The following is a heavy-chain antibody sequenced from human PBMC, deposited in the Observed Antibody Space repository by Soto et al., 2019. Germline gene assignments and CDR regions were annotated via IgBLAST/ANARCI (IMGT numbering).Heavy chain of an antibody. D-gene: IGHD6-19*01. CDR1: GADINTYS. Sequence: SETLSLTCSVSGADINTYSWTWIRQPAGKGLEWIGRIYTSASINYNPSLKGRVTLSVDTSTNQVSLRLASVTAADTAIYYCARDREAGYNFYYGMDVWGQGPTVTVYS. J-gene: IGHJ6*02. CDR2: IYTSASI. V-gene: IGHV4-4*07. CDR3: ARDREAGYNFYYGMDV.